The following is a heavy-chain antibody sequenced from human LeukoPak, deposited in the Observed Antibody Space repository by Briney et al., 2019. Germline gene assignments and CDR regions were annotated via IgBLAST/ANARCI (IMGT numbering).Heavy chain of an antibody. CDR1: GGSFSGYY. CDR3: ARGVSSTSYPTNWFDP. V-gene: IGHV4-34*01. D-gene: IGHD2-2*01. Sequence: PSETLSLTCAVYGGSFSGYYWSWIRQPPGKGLEWIGEINHSGSTNYNPSLKSRVTISVDTSKNQFSLKLSSVTAADTAVYYCARGVSSTSYPTNWFDPWGQGTLVTVSS. CDR2: INHSGST. J-gene: IGHJ5*02.